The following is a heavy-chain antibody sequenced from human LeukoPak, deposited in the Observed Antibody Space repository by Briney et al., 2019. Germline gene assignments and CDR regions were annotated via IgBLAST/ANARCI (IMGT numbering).Heavy chain of an antibody. V-gene: IGHV1-18*01. CDR3: ARDFLSPDCTNGVCFTDY. D-gene: IGHD2-8*01. CDR2: ISAYNGNT. J-gene: IGHJ4*02. CDR1: GYTFTSYG. Sequence: ASVTVSCKASGYTFTSYGISWVRQAPGQGLEWMGWISAYNGNTNYAQKLQGRVTMTTDTSTSTAYMELRSLRSDDTAVYYCARDFLSPDCTNGVCFTDYWGQGTLVTVSS.